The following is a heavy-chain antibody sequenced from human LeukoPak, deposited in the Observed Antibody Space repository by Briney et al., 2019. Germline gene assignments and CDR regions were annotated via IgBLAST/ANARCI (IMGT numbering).Heavy chain of an antibody. CDR1: GGSISSSSYY. CDR3: ARGEGSSWYMNWFDP. J-gene: IGHJ5*02. Sequence: SETLSLTCTVSGGSISSSSYYWGWIRQPPGKGLEWIGSIYYSGSTYYNPSLKSRVTISVDTSKSQFSLKLSSVTAADTAVYYCARGEGSSWYMNWFDPWGQGTLVTVSS. D-gene: IGHD6-13*01. CDR2: IYYSGST. V-gene: IGHV4-39*01.